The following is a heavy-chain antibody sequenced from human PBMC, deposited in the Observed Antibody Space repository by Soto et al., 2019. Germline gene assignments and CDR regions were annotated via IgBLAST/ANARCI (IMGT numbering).Heavy chain of an antibody. CDR2: IGTAGDT. CDR1: GFTFSSYD. J-gene: IGHJ6*02. CDR3: ARGGYEYGMDV. Sequence: EVPLVESGGGLVQPGGSLRLSCAASGFTFSSYDMHWVRQATGKGLEWVSAIGTAGDTYYPGSVKGRFTISRENAKNSLYLQMNSLRAGDTAVYYCARGGYEYGMDVWGQGTTVTVSS. V-gene: IGHV3-13*04.